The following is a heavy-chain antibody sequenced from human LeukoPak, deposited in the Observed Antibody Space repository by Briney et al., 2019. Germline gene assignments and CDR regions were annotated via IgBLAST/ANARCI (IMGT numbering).Heavy chain of an antibody. Sequence: ASVKVSCKASGGTFSSYDINWVRQATGQGLEWMGWMNPNSGNTGYAQKFQGRVTITRNTSISTAYMELSSLRSEDTAVYYCARSAPRQYYDFWSGYSFDYWGQGTLVTVSS. CDR3: ARSAPRQYYDFWSGYSFDY. CDR2: MNPNSGNT. J-gene: IGHJ4*02. V-gene: IGHV1-8*03. CDR1: GGTFSSYD. D-gene: IGHD3-3*01.